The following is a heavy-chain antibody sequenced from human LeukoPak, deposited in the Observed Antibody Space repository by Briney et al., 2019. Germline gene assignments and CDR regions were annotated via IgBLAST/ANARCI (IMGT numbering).Heavy chain of an antibody. V-gene: IGHV1-3*01. Sequence: ASVKVSCKASGYTFTSYAMRWVRQAPGQRLEWMGWINAGNGNTKYSQKFQGRVTMTEDTSTDTAYMELSSLRSEDTAVYYCATAIAVADFDYWGQGTLVTVSS. CDR3: ATAIAVADFDY. D-gene: IGHD6-19*01. J-gene: IGHJ4*02. CDR1: GYTFTSYA. CDR2: INAGNGNT.